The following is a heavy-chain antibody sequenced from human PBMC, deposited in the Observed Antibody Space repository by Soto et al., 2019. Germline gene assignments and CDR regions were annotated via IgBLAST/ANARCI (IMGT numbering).Heavy chain of an antibody. CDR3: ARDSSGWYF. Sequence: ASVKVSCKASGYTFTSYDISWVRQAPGQGLEWMGEIIPIFGTANYAQKFQGRVTITADESTSTAYMELSSLRSEDTAVYYCARDSSGWYFWGQGTPVTVSS. J-gene: IGHJ4*02. CDR2: IIPIFGTA. D-gene: IGHD6-19*01. V-gene: IGHV1-69*13. CDR1: GYTFTSYD.